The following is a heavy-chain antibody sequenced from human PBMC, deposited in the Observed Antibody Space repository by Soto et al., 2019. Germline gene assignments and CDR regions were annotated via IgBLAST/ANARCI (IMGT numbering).Heavy chain of an antibody. CDR3: ARGASGNYYLDY. Sequence: EVQLVESGGNLVQPGGPLRLSGAASGFTFSSYWIHWVRQPPGKGLLWVSRINTDGSTTNYADSVKGRFTISRDNAKNTLYLQMNRLRAEDTAVYYCARGASGNYYLDYWGQGALVTISS. J-gene: IGHJ4*02. D-gene: IGHD3-10*01. CDR2: INTDGSTT. V-gene: IGHV3-74*01. CDR1: GFTFSSYW.